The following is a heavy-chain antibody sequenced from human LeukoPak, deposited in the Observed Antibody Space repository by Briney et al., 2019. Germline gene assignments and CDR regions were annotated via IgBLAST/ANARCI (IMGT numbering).Heavy chain of an antibody. D-gene: IGHD3-9*01. Sequence: ASVKVSCKASGGTFISYAISWVRQAPGQGLEWMGGIIPIFGTANYAQKFQGRVTITADESTSTAYMELSSLRSEDTAVYYCARAGRAYYDILTGYYCFDYWGQGTLVTVSS. CDR3: ARAGRAYYDILTGYYCFDY. V-gene: IGHV1-69*13. J-gene: IGHJ4*02. CDR2: IIPIFGTA. CDR1: GGTFISYA.